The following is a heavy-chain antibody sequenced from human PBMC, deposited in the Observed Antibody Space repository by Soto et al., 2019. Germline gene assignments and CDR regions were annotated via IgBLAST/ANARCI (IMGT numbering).Heavy chain of an antibody. CDR2: IDPSDSYT. V-gene: IGHV5-10-1*01. D-gene: IGHD2-2*01. CDR3: ALYCSSTSCYGCSIYYYGMDV. Sequence: GESLKISCKGSGYSFTSYWISWVRQMPGKGLEWMGRIDPSDSYTNYSPSFQGHVTISADKSISTAYLQWSSLKASDTAMYYCALYCSSTSCYGCSIYYYGMDVWGQGTTVTVSS. CDR1: GYSFTSYW. J-gene: IGHJ6*02.